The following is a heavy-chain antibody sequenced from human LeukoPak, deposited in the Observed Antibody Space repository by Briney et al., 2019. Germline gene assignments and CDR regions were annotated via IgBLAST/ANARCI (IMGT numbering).Heavy chain of an antibody. CDR1: GFTSSSYW. Sequence: PGGALRLSCEASGFTSSSYWMGWVRQAPGKGLEWVANIIQDGSEKYYVDSVKGRFTISRDNSKNTLYLQMNSLRAEDTAVYYCAKDGDFWSDYWGQGTLVTVSS. CDR2: IIQDGSEK. CDR3: AKDGDFWSDY. J-gene: IGHJ4*02. V-gene: IGHV3-7*03. D-gene: IGHD3-3*01.